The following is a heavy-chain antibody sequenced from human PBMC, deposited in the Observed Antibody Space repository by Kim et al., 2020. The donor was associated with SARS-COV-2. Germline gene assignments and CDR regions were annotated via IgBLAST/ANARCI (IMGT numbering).Heavy chain of an antibody. D-gene: IGHD3-3*01. CDR1: GYTFTSYA. CDR3: ARGGLRFLEWLARFDP. V-gene: IGHV7-4-1*02. CDR2: INTNTGNP. Sequence: ASVKVSCKASGYTFTSYAMNWVRQAPGQGLEWMGWINTNTGNPTYAQGFTGRFVFSLDTSVSTAYLQISSLKAEDTAVYYCARGGLRFLEWLARFDPWGQGTLVTVSS. J-gene: IGHJ5*02.